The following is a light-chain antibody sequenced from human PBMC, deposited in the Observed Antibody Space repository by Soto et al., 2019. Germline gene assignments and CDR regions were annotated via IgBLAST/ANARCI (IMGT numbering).Light chain of an antibody. CDR3: QQYCSSGT. CDR1: QSVSNNY. J-gene: IGKJ1*01. Sequence: EIVLTQSPGTLSLSPGERATLSCRASQSVSNNYLAWYQQKPGQAPRLLIYGASNSATGIPDKFSGSGSGTDLTRTNIRLKPEGFEVDYCQQYCSSGTFGQGTQVEIK. CDR2: GAS. V-gene: IGKV3-20*01.